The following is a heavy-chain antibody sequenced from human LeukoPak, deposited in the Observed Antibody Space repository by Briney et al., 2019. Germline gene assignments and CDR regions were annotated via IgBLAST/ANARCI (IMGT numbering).Heavy chain of an antibody. J-gene: IGHJ4*02. CDR3: ARYRRSGVTTSVAYFDY. V-gene: IGHV4-34*01. Sequence: PSETLSLTCGVSGGSFSGYYWSWIRQSPGKGLEWIGETNESGSTDYNPSFMSRVTISLDTSKNQFSLNLSSMTAADTAVYYCARYRRSGVTTSVAYFDYWGQGTLVTVSS. CDR2: TNESGST. D-gene: IGHD4-17*01. CDR1: GGSFSGYY.